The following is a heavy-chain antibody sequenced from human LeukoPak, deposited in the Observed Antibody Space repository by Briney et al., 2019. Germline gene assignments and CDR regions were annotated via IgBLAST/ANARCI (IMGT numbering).Heavy chain of an antibody. CDR2: INSDGYSI. CDR1: GFTFSAYW. J-gene: IGHJ4*02. V-gene: IGHV3-74*01. D-gene: IGHD6-19*01. Sequence: GRSLRLSCAGTGFTFSAYWMHWVRQAPGKGPVWLARINSDGYSISYADSVKGRFTISRDNAKKTLYLQMNTLRAEDTAMYYCARAIAEAGTDSWGQGTLVTVSS. CDR3: ARAIAEAGTDS.